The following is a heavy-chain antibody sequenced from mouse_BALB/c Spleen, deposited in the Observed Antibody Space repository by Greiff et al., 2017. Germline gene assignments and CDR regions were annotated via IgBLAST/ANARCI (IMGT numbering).Heavy chain of an antibody. CDR2: INPYNDGT. D-gene: IGHD2-14*01. Sequence: VQLQQSGPELVKPGASVKMSCKASGYTFTSYVMHWVKQKPGQGLEWIGYINPYNDGTKYNEKFKGKATLTSDKSSSTAYMELSSLTSEDSAVYYCARNYRYDVRTWFAYWGQGTLVTVSA. V-gene: IGHV1-14*01. CDR1: GYTFTSYV. J-gene: IGHJ3*01. CDR3: ARNYRYDVRTWFAY.